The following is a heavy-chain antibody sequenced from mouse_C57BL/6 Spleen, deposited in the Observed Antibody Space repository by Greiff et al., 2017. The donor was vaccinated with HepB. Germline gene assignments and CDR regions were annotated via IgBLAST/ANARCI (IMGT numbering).Heavy chain of an antibody. CDR1: GFTFSSYA. Sequence: EVHLVESGEGLVKPGGSLKLSCAASGFTFSSYAMSWVRQTPEKRLEWVAYISSGGDYIYYADTVKGRFTISRDNARNTLYLQMSSLKSEDTAMYYCTRDEGIYYEYAMDYWGQGTSVTVSS. D-gene: IGHD2-4*01. CDR3: TRDEGIYYEYAMDY. CDR2: ISSGGDYI. V-gene: IGHV5-9-1*02. J-gene: IGHJ4*01.